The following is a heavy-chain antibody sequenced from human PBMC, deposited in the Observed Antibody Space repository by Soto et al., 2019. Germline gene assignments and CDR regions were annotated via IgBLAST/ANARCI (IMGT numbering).Heavy chain of an antibody. CDR2: IWYDGSNK. Sequence: PVGSLRLSCAASGFTFSSYGMHWVRQAPGKGLEWVAVIWYDGSNKYYADSVKGRFTISRDNSKNTLYLQMNSLRAEDTAVYYCAREVYSGSYPSHYGMDVWGQGTTVTVSS. D-gene: IGHD1-26*01. CDR1: GFTFSSYG. V-gene: IGHV3-33*01. CDR3: AREVYSGSYPSHYGMDV. J-gene: IGHJ6*02.